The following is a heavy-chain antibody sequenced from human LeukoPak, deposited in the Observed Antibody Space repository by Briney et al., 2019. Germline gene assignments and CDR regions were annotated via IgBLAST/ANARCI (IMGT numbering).Heavy chain of an antibody. CDR1: GYTFTNYG. J-gene: IGHJ4*02. V-gene: IGHV1-18*04. CDR2: ISANNGET. CDR3: ARVPPSAHQLLSSDY. Sequence: ASVMVSCKASGYTFTNYGISWVRQAPGQGLEWMAWISANNGETRYAQNLQGRLTMTTDTSTSTAYMELRSLRPDDTAVYYCARVPPSAHQLLSSDYRGQGTQVTVSS. D-gene: IGHD2-2*01.